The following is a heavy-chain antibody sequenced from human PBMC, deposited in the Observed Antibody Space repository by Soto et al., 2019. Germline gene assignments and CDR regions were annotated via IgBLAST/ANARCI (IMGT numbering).Heavy chain of an antibody. J-gene: IGHJ6*02. V-gene: IGHV1-69*06. CDR2: IIPIFGTA. CDR1: GGTFSSYA. Sequence: QVQLVQSGAEVKKPGSSVKVSCKASGGTFSSYAISWVRQAPGPGLEWMGGIIPIFGTANYAQKFQGRVTITADKSTGTAFMELSSLRSEDTAVYYCASRMPPNLRYGMDVWGQGTTVTVSS. CDR3: ASRMPPNLRYGMDV. D-gene: IGHD2-2*01.